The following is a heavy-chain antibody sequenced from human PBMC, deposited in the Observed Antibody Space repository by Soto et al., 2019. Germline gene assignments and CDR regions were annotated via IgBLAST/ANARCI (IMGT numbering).Heavy chain of an antibody. D-gene: IGHD1-26*01. J-gene: IGHJ6*02. CDR1: GYTFTGYY. CDR3: AKAVGANYYGMYX. CDR2: INPNSGGT. V-gene: IGHV1-2*02. Sequence: ASVKVSCKAAGYTFTGYYMHWVRQAPGQGLEWMGWINPNSGGTNYAQKFQGSVTMTRDTSISTAYMELSRLRSDDTAVYYCAKAVGANYYGMYXWGQGTSVTVS.